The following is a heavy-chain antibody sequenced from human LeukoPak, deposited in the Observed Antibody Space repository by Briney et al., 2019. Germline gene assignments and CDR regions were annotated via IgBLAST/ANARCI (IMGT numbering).Heavy chain of an antibody. V-gene: IGHV3-21*01. CDR1: GFTLSSYS. D-gene: IGHD3-9*01. Sequence: GGSLRLSCAASGFTLSSYSMNWVRQAPGKGLEWVSSISSSSSYIYYADSVKGRFTISRDNAKNSLYLQMNSLRAEDTAVYYCARGFRYFDWLEEGENKDWYFDYWGQGTLVTVSS. CDR2: ISSSSSYI. CDR3: ARGFRYFDWLEEGENKDWYFDY. J-gene: IGHJ4*02.